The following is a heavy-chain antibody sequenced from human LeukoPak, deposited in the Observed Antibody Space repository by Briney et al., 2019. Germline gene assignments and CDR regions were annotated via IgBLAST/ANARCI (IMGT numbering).Heavy chain of an antibody. CDR2: INPNSGGT. CDR1: GYTFTGYY. V-gene: IGHV1-2*02. J-gene: IGHJ6*03. D-gene: IGHD1-1*01. CDR3: ARGRVRDYYYYYYYMDV. Sequence: ASAKVSCKASGYTFTGYYMHWVRQAPGQGLEWMGWINPNSGGTNYAQKFQGRVTMTRDTSISTAYMELSRLRSDDTAVYYCARGRVRDYYYYYYYMDVWGKGTTVTVSS.